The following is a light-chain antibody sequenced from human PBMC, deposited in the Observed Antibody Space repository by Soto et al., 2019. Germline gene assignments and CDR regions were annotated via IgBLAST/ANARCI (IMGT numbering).Light chain of an antibody. Sequence: QSVLTQPASVSGSPGQSITISCTGTGSDVGGYNYVSWYQQHPGKAPKLMIHDVSNRPSGVSNRFSGSKSGNTASLTISGLQAEDEADYYCSSYTSSSTRVFGTGTKSPS. CDR2: DVS. CDR1: GSDVGGYNY. CDR3: SSYTSSSTRV. J-gene: IGLJ1*01. V-gene: IGLV2-14*01.